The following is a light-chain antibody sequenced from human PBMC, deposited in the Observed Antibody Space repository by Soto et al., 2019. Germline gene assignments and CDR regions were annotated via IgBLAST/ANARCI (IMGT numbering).Light chain of an antibody. CDR1: STNIGAGYD. V-gene: IGLV1-40*01. J-gene: IGLJ2*01. Sequence: QSVLTQPHSVSGAPGERVTISCTGSSTNIGAGYDVHWYQQLPGTAPKLLIYGDSNRPSGVPDRFPGSKSGTSASLAITGLLSEDEAHYYCQSYDSSLSAVFGGGTKLTVL. CDR3: QSYDSSLSAV. CDR2: GDS.